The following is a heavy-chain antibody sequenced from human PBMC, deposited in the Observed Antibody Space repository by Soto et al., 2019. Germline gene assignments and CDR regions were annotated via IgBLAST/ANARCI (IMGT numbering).Heavy chain of an antibody. CDR2: TYYGGST. CDR1: GGSIRTYY. V-gene: IGHV4-59*01. CDR3: ARSGRTYGSGSYPPFDY. D-gene: IGHD3-10*01. J-gene: IGHJ4*02. Sequence: ASETLSLTCSVSGGSIRTYYWSWIRQSPGKTMEWIGNTYYGGSTNYNPSLGSRATISVDMSKNQFSLKLTSVTAADTAVYSCARSGRTYGSGSYPPFDYWGQGILVTVSS.